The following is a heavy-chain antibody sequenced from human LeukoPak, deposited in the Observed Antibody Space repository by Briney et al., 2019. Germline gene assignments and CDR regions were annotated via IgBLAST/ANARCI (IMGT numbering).Heavy chain of an antibody. CDR1: GGSISSGGYY. V-gene: IGHV4-31*03. J-gene: IGHJ4*02. CDR2: IYYSGNT. CDR3: ARTIGYPLLYFDC. D-gene: IGHD3-16*02. Sequence: SETLSLTCTVSGGSISSGGYYWSWIRQHPGKGMEWIGYIYYSGNTYYNPSLKSRVTISVDTSKNQFSLKLNSVTAADTAVYYCARTIGYPLLYFDCWRQGTLVTVSS.